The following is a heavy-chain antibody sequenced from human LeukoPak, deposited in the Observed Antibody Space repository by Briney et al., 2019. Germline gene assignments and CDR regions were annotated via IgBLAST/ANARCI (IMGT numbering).Heavy chain of an antibody. Sequence: PGGSLRLSCAASGFTFSTYTMNWVSQAPGKGLEWVAVISYDGSNKYYADSVKGRFTISRDNAKNSLYLQMNSLRAEDTAVYYCTTLTVASNFDYWGQGTLVTVSS. CDR3: TTLTVASNFDY. J-gene: IGHJ4*02. V-gene: IGHV3-30*04. CDR1: GFTFSTYT. CDR2: ISYDGSNK. D-gene: IGHD6-19*01.